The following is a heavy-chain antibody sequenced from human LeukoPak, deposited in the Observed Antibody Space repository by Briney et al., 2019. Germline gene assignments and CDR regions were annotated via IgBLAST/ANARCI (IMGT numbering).Heavy chain of an antibody. CDR3: ARELTTQSKASCSGGNCLGYFDY. Sequence: GGSLRLSXAASGFTFNTYWMTWVRQAPGKGLEWVANIKQDGSEKQYVDSVKGRFTISRDNAKNSLYLQMDSLRAEDTAVYYCARELTTQSKASCSGGNCLGYFDYCGQGTLVTVSS. CDR2: IKQDGSEK. V-gene: IGHV3-7*01. J-gene: IGHJ4*02. CDR1: GFTFNTYW. D-gene: IGHD2-15*01.